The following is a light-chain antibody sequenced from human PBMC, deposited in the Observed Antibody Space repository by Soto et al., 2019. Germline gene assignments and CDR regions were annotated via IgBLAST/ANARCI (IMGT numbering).Light chain of an antibody. V-gene: IGKV1-9*01. J-gene: IGKJ4*01. CDR1: QDISNY. CDR2: ATS. CDR3: QQVNSYPLT. Sequence: DIQLTQSPSFLSASVGDRVTITCRASQDISNYLAWYLQKPGKAPKFLIYATSTFQTGVPSRFSGSGSGTEFTLTISSLQPEDFATYHCQQVNSYPLTFGGGTKVDIK.